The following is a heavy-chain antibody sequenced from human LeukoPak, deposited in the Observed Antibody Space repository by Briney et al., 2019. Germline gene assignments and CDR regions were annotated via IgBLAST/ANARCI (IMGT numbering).Heavy chain of an antibody. CDR2: IIPIFGTA. CDR1: GGTFSSYA. Sequence: ASVKVSCKASGGTFSSYAISWVRQAPGQGLEWMGGIIPIFGTANYAQKFQGRVTMTRDMSTSTVYMELSSLRSEDTAVYYCARDSGFDWFDPWGQGTLVTVSS. D-gene: IGHD3-10*01. V-gene: IGHV1-69*05. J-gene: IGHJ5*02. CDR3: ARDSGFDWFDP.